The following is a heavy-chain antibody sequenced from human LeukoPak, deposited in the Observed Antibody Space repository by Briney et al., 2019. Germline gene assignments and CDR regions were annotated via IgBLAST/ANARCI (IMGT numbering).Heavy chain of an antibody. CDR3: ARDRWSGYSGYAFDY. Sequence: ASVKVSCKASGYSFSSFYMHWVRQAPGQGLEWMGIINPSGDITSYAQKFQGRVTMTRDMSTSTVYMELSSLRSEDTAVYYCARDRWSGYSGYAFDYWGQGTLVTVSS. CDR2: INPSGDIT. CDR1: GYSFSSFY. V-gene: IGHV1-46*01. D-gene: IGHD5-12*01. J-gene: IGHJ4*02.